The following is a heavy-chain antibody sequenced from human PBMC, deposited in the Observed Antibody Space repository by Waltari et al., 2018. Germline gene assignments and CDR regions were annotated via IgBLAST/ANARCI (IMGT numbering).Heavy chain of an antibody. CDR2: MNPNSGNT. Sequence: SMKVSCKASGYTFSSYDINWVRQATGQGLEWMGWMNPNSGNTGYAQKFQGRVTMTRNTSISTAYMELSSLRSEDTAVYYCARGRRGYYYYGMDVWGQGTTFTVSS. V-gene: IGHV1-8*01. CDR3: ARGRRGYYYYGMDV. CDR1: GYTFSSYD. J-gene: IGHJ6*02.